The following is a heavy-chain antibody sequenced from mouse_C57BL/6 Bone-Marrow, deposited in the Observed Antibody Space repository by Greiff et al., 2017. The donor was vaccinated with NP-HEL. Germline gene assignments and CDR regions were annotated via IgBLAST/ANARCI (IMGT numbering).Heavy chain of an antibody. CDR1: GFTFSDYY. J-gene: IGHJ3*01. Sequence: EVKLVESGGGLVQPGGSLKLSCAASGFTFSDYYMYWVRQTPEKRLEWVAYISNGGGSTYYPDTVKGRFTIFRDNAKNTLYLQMSRRKSEDTAMYYGARRSYYGSSYDAYWGQGTLVTVSA. D-gene: IGHD1-1*01. V-gene: IGHV5-12*01. CDR2: ISNGGGST. CDR3: ARRSYYGSSYDAY.